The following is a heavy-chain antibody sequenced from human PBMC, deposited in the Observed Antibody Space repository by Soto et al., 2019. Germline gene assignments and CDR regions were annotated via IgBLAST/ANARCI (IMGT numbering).Heavy chain of an antibody. CDR2: IYYSGST. Sequence: ASETLSLTCTVSGGSISSGGYYWSWIRQHPGKGLEWIGYIYYSGSTYYNPSLKSRVTISVDTSKNQFSLKLSSVTAADTAVYYCARGPDSSGYYYPYFDYWGQGTLVTVSS. CDR3: ARGPDSSGYYYPYFDY. CDR1: GGSISSGGYY. D-gene: IGHD3-22*01. J-gene: IGHJ4*02. V-gene: IGHV4-31*03.